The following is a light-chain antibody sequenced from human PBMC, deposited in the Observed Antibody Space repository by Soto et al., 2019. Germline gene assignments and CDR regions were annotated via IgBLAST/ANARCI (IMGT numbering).Light chain of an antibody. J-gene: IGKJ1*01. Sequence: ELVLTQSPGTLSLSPGERATLSCRASQRVDSNLAWYQQKPGQPPRLLIYDASTRATGIPARIIGIGSGTEFTLTISSLQSEYFAVDDCQQYNNWRTFGQGTKVDIK. CDR2: DAS. CDR3: QQYNNWRT. CDR1: QRVDSN. V-gene: IGKV3-15*01.